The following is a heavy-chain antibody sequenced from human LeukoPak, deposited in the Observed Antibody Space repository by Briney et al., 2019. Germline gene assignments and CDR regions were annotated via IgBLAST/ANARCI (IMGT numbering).Heavy chain of an antibody. CDR1: GGSISSYY. Sequence: PSETLSLTCAVSGGSISSYYWSWIRQPPGKGLEWIGYIYYSGSTNYNPSLKSRVTISVDTSKNQFSPKLSSVTAADTAVYYCARHTDILTGYSNFDYWGQGTLVTVSS. CDR3: ARHTDILTGYSNFDY. V-gene: IGHV4-59*08. J-gene: IGHJ4*02. CDR2: IYYSGST. D-gene: IGHD3-9*01.